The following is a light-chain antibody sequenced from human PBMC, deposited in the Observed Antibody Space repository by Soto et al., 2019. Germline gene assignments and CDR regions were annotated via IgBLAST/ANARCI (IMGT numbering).Light chain of an antibody. Sequence: QSVLTQPPSASGTPGQTVIISCSGGTSNIGSNTVSWYHRLPGTAPKVLIYTNNQRPSGVSDRFSGSKSGTSASLAIRGLQSDDEADYYCAAWDDNLHGLLFGGGTKVTVL. CDR3: AAWDDNLHGLL. CDR1: TSNIGSNT. J-gene: IGLJ2*01. CDR2: TNN. V-gene: IGLV1-44*01.